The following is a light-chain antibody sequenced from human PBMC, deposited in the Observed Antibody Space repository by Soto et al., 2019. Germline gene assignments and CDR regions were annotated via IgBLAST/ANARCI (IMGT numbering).Light chain of an antibody. Sequence: DIQMTQSPSSLYASVGDRVTITCRASQSISSYLNWYQQKPGKAPKLLIYAASSLQSGVPSRFSGSGSGTDFTLTISSLQPEDFATYYCQQSYGTPPTFGQGTKLEIK. CDR1: QSISSY. J-gene: IGKJ2*01. CDR3: QQSYGTPPT. V-gene: IGKV1-39*01. CDR2: AAS.